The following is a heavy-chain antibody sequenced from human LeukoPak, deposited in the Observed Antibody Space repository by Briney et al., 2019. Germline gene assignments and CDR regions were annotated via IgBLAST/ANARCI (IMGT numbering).Heavy chain of an antibody. CDR2: ISNNGGYT. V-gene: IGHV3-23*01. D-gene: IGHD2-15*01. Sequence: GGSLRLSCAASGFTFSSSAMSWVRQVPGKGLEWVSAISNNGGYTYYADSVQGRFTISRDNSKSTLCLQMNSLRAEDTAVYYCAKQLGYCSDGSCYFPYWGQGTLVTVSS. CDR1: GFTFSSSA. J-gene: IGHJ4*02. CDR3: AKQLGYCSDGSCYFPY.